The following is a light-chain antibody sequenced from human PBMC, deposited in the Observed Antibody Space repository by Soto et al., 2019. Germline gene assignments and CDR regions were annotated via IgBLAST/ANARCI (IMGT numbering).Light chain of an antibody. CDR3: SSYTSSSTQV. Sequence: QPVLTQPRSVSGSPGQSVTISCTGTSSDVGGYNYVSWYQQHPGKAPKLMIYEVSNRPSGVSNRFSGSKSGNTASLTISGLQAEDEADYYCSSYTSSSTQVFGGGTKLTVL. J-gene: IGLJ2*01. V-gene: IGLV2-14*01. CDR1: SSDVGGYNY. CDR2: EVS.